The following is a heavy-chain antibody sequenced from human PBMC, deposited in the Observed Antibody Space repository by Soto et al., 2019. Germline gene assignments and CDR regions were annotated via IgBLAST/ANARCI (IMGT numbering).Heavy chain of an antibody. J-gene: IGHJ5*02. CDR1: GFTFSSYG. CDR2: ISYDGSDK. D-gene: IGHD3-16*01. Sequence: GGSLRLSCAGSGFTFSSYGMHWVRQAPGKGLEWVAVISYDGSDKYYGDSVRGRFTISRDDSKNTLYLQMNSLRVEDTAIYYCAKTAGYDYVWGSSGLDPWGQGTLVTVSS. CDR3: AKTAGYDYVWGSSGLDP. V-gene: IGHV3-30*18.